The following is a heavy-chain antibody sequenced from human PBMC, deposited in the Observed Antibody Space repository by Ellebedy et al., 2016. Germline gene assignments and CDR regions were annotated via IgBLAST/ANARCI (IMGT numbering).Heavy chain of an antibody. Sequence: GGSLRLSXAASGFTFSIYAMSWVRQAPGKGLEWVSGISGNGGSTYYADSVKGRFTISRDNSKNTLYLQMNSLRTEDTAFYFCAKDISVTTGYFYMDVWGKGTTVTVSS. D-gene: IGHD4-11*01. V-gene: IGHV3-23*01. CDR3: AKDISVTTGYFYMDV. CDR1: GFTFSIYA. CDR2: ISGNGGST. J-gene: IGHJ6*03.